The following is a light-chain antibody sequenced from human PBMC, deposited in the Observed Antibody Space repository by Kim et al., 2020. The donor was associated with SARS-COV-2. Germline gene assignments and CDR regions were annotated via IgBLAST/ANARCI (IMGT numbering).Light chain of an antibody. V-gene: IGLV2-14*04. CDR3: SSYTSTNTLV. CDR1: CSDVGGYSH. CDR2: DVT. J-gene: IGLJ2*01. Sequence: GQSITPSCTGSCSDVGGYSHVSWHQQYPGTAPKIMIYDVTKRPSVVSNRFSGSKSGNTASLTISGLQAEDEADYYCSSYTSTNTLVFGGGTQLTVL.